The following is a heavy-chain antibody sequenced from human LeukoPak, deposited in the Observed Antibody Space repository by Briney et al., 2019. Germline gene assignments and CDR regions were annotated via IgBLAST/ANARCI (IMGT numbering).Heavy chain of an antibody. J-gene: IGHJ5*02. Sequence: SEALSLTCTVSGGSISSSSYYWGWIRQPPGKGLEWIGSIYYSGSTYYNPSLKSRVTISVDTSKNQFSLKLSSVTAADTAVYYCARRVLLWFGESNNWFDPWGQGTLVTVSS. V-gene: IGHV4-39*01. D-gene: IGHD3-10*01. CDR3: ARRVLLWFGESNNWFDP. CDR1: GGSISSSSYY. CDR2: IYYSGST.